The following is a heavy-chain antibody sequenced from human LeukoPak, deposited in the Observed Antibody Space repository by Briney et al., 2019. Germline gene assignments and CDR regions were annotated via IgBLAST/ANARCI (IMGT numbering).Heavy chain of an antibody. CDR3: ASQLVHPIDY. D-gene: IGHD6-13*01. V-gene: IGHV4-34*01. CDR2: INHSGST. Sequence: SETLSLTCAVYGGSFSGYYWSWIRQPPGKGLEWIGEINHSGSTNYNPSLKSRVTISVDTSKNQFSLKLSSVTAADTAVYYCASQLVHPIDYWGQGTLVTVSS. J-gene: IGHJ4*02. CDR1: GGSFSGYY.